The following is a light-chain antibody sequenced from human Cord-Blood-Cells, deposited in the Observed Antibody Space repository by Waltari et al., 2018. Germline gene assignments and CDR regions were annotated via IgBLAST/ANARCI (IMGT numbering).Light chain of an antibody. CDR3: AAWDDSLSGRV. CDR1: SSNIGSNY. Sequence: QSVLTQPPSASGTPGQRVTTSCSGSSSNIGSNYVYWYQQRPGPAPKPLIYRNKQRPSGVPDRFSGSKSGTSASLAISGLRSEDEADYYCAAWDDSLSGRVFGGGTKLTVL. V-gene: IGLV1-47*01. CDR2: RNK. J-gene: IGLJ3*02.